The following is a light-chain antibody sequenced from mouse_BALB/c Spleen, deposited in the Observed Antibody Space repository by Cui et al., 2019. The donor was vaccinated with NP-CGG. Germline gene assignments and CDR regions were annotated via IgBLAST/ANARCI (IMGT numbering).Light chain of an antibody. Sequence: HAVVTQGYALTTSPGATVTLTCLSSTGAVTTSNYANWVQEKPDHLFTGLIGGTNNRAPGVPARFSGSLIGDKAALTITGAQTEDEAIYFCALWYSNHWVFGGGTKLTVL. CDR3: ALWYSNHWV. CDR1: TGAVTTSNY. CDR2: GTN. V-gene: IGLV1*01. J-gene: IGLJ1*01.